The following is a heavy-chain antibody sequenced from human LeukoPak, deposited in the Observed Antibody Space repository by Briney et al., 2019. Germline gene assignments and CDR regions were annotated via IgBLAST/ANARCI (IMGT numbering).Heavy chain of an antibody. CDR3: SILTPYDAFDI. D-gene: IGHD3-9*01. J-gene: IGHJ3*02. CDR2: IHYDGSNQ. V-gene: IGHV3-30*02. CDR1: GFTFSSCG. Sequence: GGSLRLFCAASGFTFSSCGMRWVSHAPGKGLEWVAFIHYDGSNQYYADSVKGRFTISRDNSKNTLYLQMNSRRAEDTAVYCSSILTPYDAFDIWGQETRVTVSS.